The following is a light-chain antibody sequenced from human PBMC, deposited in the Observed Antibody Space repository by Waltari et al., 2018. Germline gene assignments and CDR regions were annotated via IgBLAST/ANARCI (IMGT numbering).Light chain of an antibody. CDR2: NTS. Sequence: VLTQSPGTLSLSPGERATLSCRASQFAVSSYLTWYQQRQGQAPRLLIYNTSRRPTDIPDRFSGGGSGTDFTLTISRLDPEDFVVYYCQYFDGSLLVFGGGTKLEIK. J-gene: IGKJ4*01. CDR1: QFAVSSY. CDR3: QYFDGSLLV. V-gene: IGKV3-20*01.